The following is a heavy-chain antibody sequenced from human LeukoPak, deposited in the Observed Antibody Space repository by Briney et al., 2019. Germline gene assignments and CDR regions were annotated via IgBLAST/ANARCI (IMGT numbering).Heavy chain of an antibody. J-gene: IGHJ4*02. V-gene: IGHV3-9*01. CDR1: GFTFDDYA. CDR2: ISWNSGSI. D-gene: IGHD6-19*01. Sequence: HPGGSLRLSCAASGFTFDDYAMHWVRQAPGKGLEWVSGISWNSGSIGYADSVKGRFTISRDNAKNSLYLQMNSLRAEDTALYYCAKGYSSGWTAGAYSDYWGQGTLVTVSS. CDR3: AKGYSSGWTAGAYSDY.